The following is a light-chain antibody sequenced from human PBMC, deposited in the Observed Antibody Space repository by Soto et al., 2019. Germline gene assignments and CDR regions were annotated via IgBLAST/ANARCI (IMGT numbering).Light chain of an antibody. V-gene: IGKV3-20*01. J-gene: IGKJ1*01. Sequence: DIVLTQSPGTLSLSPGERATLSFSASQSVSSNYLAWYQQKPGQAPRLLIYGASTRATGVPDRFSGSGSGTDFTLTISRLEPEDFAVYHCQQYGSLSWTFGQGTKVDI. CDR3: QQYGSLSWT. CDR2: GAS. CDR1: QSVSSNY.